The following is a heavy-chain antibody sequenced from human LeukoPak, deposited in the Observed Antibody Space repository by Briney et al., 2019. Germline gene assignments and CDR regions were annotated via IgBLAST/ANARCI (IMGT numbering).Heavy chain of an antibody. CDR1: GFTFSNYG. J-gene: IGHJ4*02. D-gene: IGHD1-1*01. Sequence: GGSLRLSCAASGFTFSNYGMNWVRQAPGKGLEWVSYISSSGSTIYYADSVKGRFTISRDNAKNSLYLQMNSLRAEDTAVYYCATETGTTESFDYWSQGTLVTVSS. CDR3: ATETGTTESFDY. CDR2: ISSSGSTI. V-gene: IGHV3-48*04.